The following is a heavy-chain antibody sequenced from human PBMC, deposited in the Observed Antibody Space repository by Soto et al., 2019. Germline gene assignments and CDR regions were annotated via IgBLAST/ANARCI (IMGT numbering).Heavy chain of an antibody. D-gene: IGHD2-15*01. CDR1: GFTLKELA. CDR2: FDPEDGET. Sequence: SVKVSCKVSGFTLKELAIHWVRQAPGKGLEWMGGFDPEDGETNYAQKFQGRVTMTEDTSTDTAYMELSSLRSEDTAVFYCATRPVGYCSDSKCFPSWGQGTLVTVS. CDR3: ATRPVGYCSDSKCFPS. V-gene: IGHV1-24*01. J-gene: IGHJ5*02.